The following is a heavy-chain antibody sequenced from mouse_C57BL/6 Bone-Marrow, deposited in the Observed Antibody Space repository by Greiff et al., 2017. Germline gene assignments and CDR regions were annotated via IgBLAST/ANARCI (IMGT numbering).Heavy chain of an antibody. V-gene: IGHV5-9*01. Sequence: EVQLVESGGGLVKPGGSLKLSCAASGFTFSSYTMSWVRQTPEKRLEWVATISGGGGNTYYPDSVKGRFTISRDNAKNTLYLQMSSLRSEDTALYYCARRDYGGFAYWGQGTLVTVSA. J-gene: IGHJ3*01. CDR3: ARRDYGGFAY. CDR2: ISGGGGNT. D-gene: IGHD2-4*01. CDR1: GFTFSSYT.